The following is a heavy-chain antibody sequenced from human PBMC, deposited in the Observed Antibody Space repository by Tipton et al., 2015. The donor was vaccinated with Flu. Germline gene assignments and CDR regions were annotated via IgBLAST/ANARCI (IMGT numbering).Heavy chain of an antibody. Sequence: TLSLTCTVSGGSVNGYFWSWIRQPPGKGLEWIGGLSYSGNTYYNPSLKSRVTISVDTSKNQFSLKLTSVTAADTAIYYCARLSFYDVDLKNFYFEDWGQGTLVTVSS. V-gene: IGHV4-59*05. D-gene: IGHD3-10*02. J-gene: IGHJ4*02. CDR1: GGSVNGYF. CDR2: LSYSGNT. CDR3: ARLSFYDVDLKNFYFED.